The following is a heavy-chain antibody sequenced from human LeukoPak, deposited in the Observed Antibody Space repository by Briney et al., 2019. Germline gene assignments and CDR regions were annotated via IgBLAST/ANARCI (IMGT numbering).Heavy chain of an antibody. CDR2: IYTTGAT. CDR1: GGSIRSYF. D-gene: IGHD1-26*01. Sequence: NPSETLSLTCTVSGGSIRSYFWGWVRQPAGKGLEWIGRIYTTGATFYNPSLKTRLTMSIDTSKNQFSLRLTSVVAADTAVYYCARQGYTASYYFLDYWGQGTLVTVSS. CDR3: ARQGYTASYYFLDY. V-gene: IGHV4-4*07. J-gene: IGHJ4*02.